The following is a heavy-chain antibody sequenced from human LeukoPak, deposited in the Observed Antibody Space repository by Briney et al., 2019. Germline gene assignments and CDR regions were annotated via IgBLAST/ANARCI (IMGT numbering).Heavy chain of an antibody. CDR1: GFTFSSYA. CDR3: ARDQGDSSGWYDY. Sequence: GRSLRLSCAASGFTFSSYAMHWVRQAPGKGLEWVAVISYDGSNKYYADSVKGRFTISRDNSKNTLYLQMNSLRAEDTAVYYCARDQGDSSGWYDYWGQGTLVTVSS. V-gene: IGHV3-30-3*01. D-gene: IGHD6-19*01. J-gene: IGHJ4*02. CDR2: ISYDGSNK.